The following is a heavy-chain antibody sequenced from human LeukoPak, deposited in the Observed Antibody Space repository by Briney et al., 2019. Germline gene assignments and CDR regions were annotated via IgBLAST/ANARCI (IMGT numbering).Heavy chain of an antibody. Sequence: PSETLSFTCTVSGGSISSYYWNWIRQPPGKGLEWIGYIYYSGSTNYNPSLKSRVTISVDTSKNQFSLKLSSVTAADTAVYYCARGAVSGDFDYWGQGTLVTVSS. CDR3: ARGAVSGDFDY. CDR1: GGSISSYY. D-gene: IGHD6-19*01. V-gene: IGHV4-59*12. CDR2: IYYSGST. J-gene: IGHJ4*02.